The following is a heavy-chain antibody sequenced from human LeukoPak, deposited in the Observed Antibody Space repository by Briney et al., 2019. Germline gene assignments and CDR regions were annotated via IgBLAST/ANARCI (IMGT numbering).Heavy chain of an antibody. D-gene: IGHD1-1*01. J-gene: IGHJ4*02. CDR2: IVVGSGNT. CDR3: ATDDVTTGTKTALGY. Sequence: SVKVSCKASGFTFTSSAVQWVRRARGQGLEWIGWIVVGSGNTNYAQKFQERVTINRDMSTSTAYMELSSLRSEDTAVYYCATDDVTTGTKTALGYWGQGTLVTVSS. V-gene: IGHV1-58*01. CDR1: GFTFTSSA.